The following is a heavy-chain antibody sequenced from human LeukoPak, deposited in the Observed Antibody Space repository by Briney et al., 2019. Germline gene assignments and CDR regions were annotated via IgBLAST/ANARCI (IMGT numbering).Heavy chain of an antibody. V-gene: IGHV3-7*01. CDR3: ARRRYSGSSQHFDY. CDR2: IKQDGSEK. J-gene: IGHJ4*02. Sequence: GGSLRLSCAASKFTFSTYWMSWVRQAPGKGLEWVANIKQDGSEKYYVDSVKGRFTISRDNAKNSLYLQMNSLRAEDTAVYYCARRRYSGSSQHFDYWGLGTLVTVSS. D-gene: IGHD1-26*01. CDR1: KFTFSTYW.